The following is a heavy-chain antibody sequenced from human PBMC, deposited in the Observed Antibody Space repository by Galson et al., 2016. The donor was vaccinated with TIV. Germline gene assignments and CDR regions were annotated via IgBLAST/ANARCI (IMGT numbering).Heavy chain of an antibody. CDR2: IYPNDSET. J-gene: IGHJ5*01. CDR1: GFSFTSYW. CDR3: ARQSSAMFDS. V-gene: IGHV5-51*01. Sequence: QSGAEVTKAGESLKISCKGFGFSFTSYWIAWVRQMPGKGLEFMGIIYPNDSETRYSPSFKGQVTMSADKSTNTAYLQWSSLRASDTAFYYCARQSSAMFDSWGLGTLVTVSA.